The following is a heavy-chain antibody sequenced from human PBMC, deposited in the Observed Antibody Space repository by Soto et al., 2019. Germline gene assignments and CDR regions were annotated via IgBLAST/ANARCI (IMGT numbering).Heavy chain of an antibody. V-gene: IGHV1-2*04. Sequence: XSVKVSCNAAGYSFTGYYMHWVRQAPGQGLEWMGWINPNSGGTNYAQKFQGWVTMTRDTSISTAYMELSRLRSDDTAVYYCARDPGGSYFAGFDYWGQGTLVTVSS. CDR1: GYSFTGYY. J-gene: IGHJ4*02. D-gene: IGHD1-26*01. CDR3: ARDPGGSYFAGFDY. CDR2: INPNSGGT.